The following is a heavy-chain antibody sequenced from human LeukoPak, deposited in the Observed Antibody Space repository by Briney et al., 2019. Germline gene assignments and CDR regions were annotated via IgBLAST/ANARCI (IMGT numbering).Heavy chain of an antibody. Sequence: PSETLYLTCAVYGGSLSGYYWSWIRQPPGKGLEWIGEINHSGSTNYNPSLKSRVTISVDTSKNQFSLKLSSVTAADTAVYYCARGGGRFGELLHPNYFDYWGQGTLVTVSS. CDR1: GGSLSGYY. V-gene: IGHV4-34*01. CDR2: INHSGST. J-gene: IGHJ4*02. D-gene: IGHD3-10*01. CDR3: ARGGGRFGELLHPNYFDY.